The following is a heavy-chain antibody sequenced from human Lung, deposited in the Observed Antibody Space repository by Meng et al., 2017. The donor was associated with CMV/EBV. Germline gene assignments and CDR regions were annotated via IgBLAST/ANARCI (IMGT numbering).Heavy chain of an antibody. J-gene: IGHJ4*02. CDR3: ARDPGARRGLQGHY. Sequence: GESLKISCAASGFSLRYYAMYWVRQAPGKGLEWVAVISYDGGSEDYADSVKGRFTVSRDDSKDTVYLQMNSLRAEDTGVYYCARDPGARRGLQGHYWGQGTLVTVSS. CDR2: ISYDGGSE. D-gene: IGHD5-24*01. CDR1: GFSLRYYA. V-gene: IGHV3-30*04.